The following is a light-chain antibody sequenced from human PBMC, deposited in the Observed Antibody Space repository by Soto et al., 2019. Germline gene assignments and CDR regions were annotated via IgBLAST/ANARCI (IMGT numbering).Light chain of an antibody. CDR2: EVN. CDR3: SSYTTSTSFIL. V-gene: IGLV2-14*01. Sequence: QSALTQPASVSGSPGQSITISCTGTSSDIGAYNYVSWYQQHPGKAPKLIVFEVNNRPSGVSNRFSGSKSGNTASLTISGLQAEDEAYYYCSSYTTSTSFILFGGGTKLTVL. CDR1: SSDIGAYNY. J-gene: IGLJ2*01.